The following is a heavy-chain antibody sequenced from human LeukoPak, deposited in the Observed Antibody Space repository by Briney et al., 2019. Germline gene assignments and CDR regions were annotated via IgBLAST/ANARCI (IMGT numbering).Heavy chain of an antibody. Sequence: ASVKVSCKASGYTFTAHAVHWVRQAPGQRLEWMGWINVANGDTGYSQKFQDRVTITRDTPASTGYMEMSSLISEDTAVYYCASKPRGESRPFDYWGQGTLVTVSS. CDR1: GYTFTAHA. D-gene: IGHD3-16*01. CDR2: INVANGDT. V-gene: IGHV1-3*01. J-gene: IGHJ4*02. CDR3: ASKPRGESRPFDY.